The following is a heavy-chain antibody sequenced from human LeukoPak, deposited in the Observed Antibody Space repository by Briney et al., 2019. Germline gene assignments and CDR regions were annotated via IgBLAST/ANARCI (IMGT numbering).Heavy chain of an antibody. CDR3: ARYYYDSSGYYSVLFDY. D-gene: IGHD3-22*01. CDR2: INPNSGGT. Sequence: ASVKVSCKASGYTFTGYYMHWVRQAPGQGLEWMGWINPNSGGTNYAQKFQGRVTMTRDTSISTAYMELSRLRPDDTAVYYCARYYYDSSGYYSVLFDYWGQGTLVTVSS. CDR1: GYTFTGYY. J-gene: IGHJ4*02. V-gene: IGHV1-2*02.